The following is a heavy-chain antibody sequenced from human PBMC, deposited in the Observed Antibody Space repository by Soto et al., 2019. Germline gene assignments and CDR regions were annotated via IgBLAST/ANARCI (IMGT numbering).Heavy chain of an antibody. V-gene: IGHV1-46*01. CDR3: ARGQDYDSSGYYSGVDY. CDR1: GYTFTSYY. Sequence: ASVKVSCKASGYTFTSYYMHWVRQAPGQGLEWMGIINPSGGSTGYAQKFQGRVTMTRDTSTSTVYMELSSLRSEDTAVYYCARGQDYDSSGYYSGVDYWGQGTLVTVSS. CDR2: INPSGGST. D-gene: IGHD3-22*01. J-gene: IGHJ4*02.